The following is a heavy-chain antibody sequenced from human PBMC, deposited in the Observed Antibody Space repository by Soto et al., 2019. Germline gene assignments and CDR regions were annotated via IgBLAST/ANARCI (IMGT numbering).Heavy chain of an antibody. V-gene: IGHV3-23*01. D-gene: IGHD4-17*01. Sequence: EVHLLESGGGLVQPGGSLRLSCAASGFTFSSCAMTWVRQAPGKGLEWVSEVSGGADYTYYADSVKGRFTISRDNSKNTLALEMNSLRAEDTAVYYCAKEGGDYNYYYWEVWGKGTTVTVSS. CDR3: AKEGGDYNYYYWEV. CDR2: VSGGADYT. J-gene: IGHJ6*03. CDR1: GFTFSSCA.